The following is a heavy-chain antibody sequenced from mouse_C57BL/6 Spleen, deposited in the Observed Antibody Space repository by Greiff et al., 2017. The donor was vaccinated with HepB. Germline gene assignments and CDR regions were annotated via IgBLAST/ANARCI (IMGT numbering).Heavy chain of an antibody. D-gene: IGHD1-1*01. CDR1: GYTFTDYY. J-gene: IGHJ2*01. CDR2: INPYNGGT. V-gene: IGHV1-19*01. Sequence: EVQLQQSGPVLVKPGASVKMSCKASGYTFTDYYMNWVKQSHGKSLEWIGVINPYNGGTSYNQKFKGKATLTVDKSSSTAYMELNSLTSEDSAVYYCARSSITTVVATGDFDYWGQGTTLTVSS. CDR3: ARSSITTVVATGDFDY.